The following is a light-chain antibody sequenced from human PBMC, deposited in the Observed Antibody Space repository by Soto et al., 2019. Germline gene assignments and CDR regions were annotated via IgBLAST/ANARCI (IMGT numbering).Light chain of an antibody. V-gene: IGKV3-15*01. J-gene: IGKJ2*01. CDR3: QHYNNWPPYT. Sequence: EIVMTQSPATLSVSPGERATLSCRASQSVGSNLAWYLQKPGQAPRLLIYDTSIRATGIPVRFSGSGSGTEFTLTINSLQSEDFAVYYCQHYNNWPPYTFGKGTKVDIK. CDR2: DTS. CDR1: QSVGSN.